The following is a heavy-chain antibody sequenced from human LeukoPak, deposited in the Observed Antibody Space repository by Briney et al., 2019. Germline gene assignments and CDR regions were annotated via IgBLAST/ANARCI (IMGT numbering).Heavy chain of an antibody. CDR3: ARLPMAVTPHVDY. V-gene: IGHV4-59*01. D-gene: IGHD2-21*02. CDR2: MYYSGTT. J-gene: IGHJ4*02. CDR1: GGSTTSYY. Sequence: SETLSLTCTVSGGSTTSYYRSWIRQSPGKGLEWIGFMYYSGTTNYNPSLKSRVTMSLGMSKNQFSLKLSSVTAADTAVYYCARLPMAVTPHVDYWGQGTLVTVSS.